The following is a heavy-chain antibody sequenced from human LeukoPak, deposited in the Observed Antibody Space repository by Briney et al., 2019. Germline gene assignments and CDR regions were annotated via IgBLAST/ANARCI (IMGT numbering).Heavy chain of an antibody. D-gene: IGHD3-10*01. V-gene: IGHV3-23*01. CDR1: GFTFSSYA. Sequence: GGSLRLSCAASGFTFSSYAMSWVRQAPGKGLEWVSAISGSGGSTYYADSVKGRFTISRDNSKNTLYLQMNSLSAEDTAVYYCAKTRFGESGFDYWGQGTLVTVSS. J-gene: IGHJ4*02. CDR2: ISGSGGST. CDR3: AKTRFGESGFDY.